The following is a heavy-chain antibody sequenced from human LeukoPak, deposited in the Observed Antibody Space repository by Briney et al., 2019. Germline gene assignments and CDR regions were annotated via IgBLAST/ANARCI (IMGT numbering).Heavy chain of an antibody. CDR3: ALVRGPMTDFDY. J-gene: IGHJ4*02. CDR2: VNSDGSST. CDR1: GFTFSFFW. V-gene: IGHV3-74*01. D-gene: IGHD3-10*01. Sequence: GGSLRLSCAASGFTFSFFWMHWVRQAPGKGLVWVSRVNSDGSSTTYADSVKGRFTISRDNAKNTLYLQMNSLRAEDTAVYYCALVRGPMTDFDYWGQGTLVTVSS.